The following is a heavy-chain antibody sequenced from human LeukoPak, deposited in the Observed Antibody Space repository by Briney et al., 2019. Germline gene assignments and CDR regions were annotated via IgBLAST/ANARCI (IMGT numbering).Heavy chain of an antibody. Sequence: SETLSLTCTVSGGSISSNSYYWGWIRQPPGKGLEWIGSISYSGTTYYSPSLKSRVTISVDTSKNQFSLKLSSVTAADTAVYYCARVPGYCSGGSCYLVNWFDPWGQGTLVTVSS. V-gene: IGHV4-39*07. CDR2: ISYSGTT. CDR3: ARVPGYCSGGSCYLVNWFDP. CDR1: GGSISSNSYY. J-gene: IGHJ5*02. D-gene: IGHD2-15*01.